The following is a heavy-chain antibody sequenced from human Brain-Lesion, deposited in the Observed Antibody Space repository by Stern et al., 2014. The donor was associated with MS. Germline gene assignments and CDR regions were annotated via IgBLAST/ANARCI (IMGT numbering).Heavy chain of an antibody. V-gene: IGHV4-61*02. D-gene: IGHD2-2*01. CDR2: IFNSGST. CDR1: GGSISSGGYY. Sequence: QLQLQESGPGLVKPSQTLSLSCTVSGGSISSGGYYWSWIRQPAGKGLEWIGRIFNSGSTSYNPSLKSRVTISIDPSKNQFSLRLNSMTAADTAVYYCARGRVVPGFQYYATDVWGQGTMVIVSS. CDR3: ARGRVVPGFQYYATDV. J-gene: IGHJ6*02.